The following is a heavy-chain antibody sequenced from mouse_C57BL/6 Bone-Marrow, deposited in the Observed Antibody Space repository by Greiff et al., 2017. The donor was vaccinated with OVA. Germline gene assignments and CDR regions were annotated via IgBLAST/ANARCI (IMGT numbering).Heavy chain of an antibody. CDR1: GFNIKDDY. CDR3: TPSDWGDY. J-gene: IGHJ2*01. V-gene: IGHV14-4*01. D-gene: IGHD4-1*01. Sequence: VQLQQSGAELVRPGASVKLSCTASGFNIKDDYMHWVKQRPEKGLEWIGWIDPENGDTEYASKFQGKATITADTSSNTAYLQLSSLTSEDTAVYYCTPSDWGDYWGQGTTLTVSS. CDR2: IDPENGDT.